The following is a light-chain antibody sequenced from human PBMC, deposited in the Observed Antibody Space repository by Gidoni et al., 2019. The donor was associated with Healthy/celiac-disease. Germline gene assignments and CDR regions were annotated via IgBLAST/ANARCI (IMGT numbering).Light chain of an antibody. J-gene: IGKJ2*01. CDR1: QSISSW. CDR3: QQYNSYPYT. V-gene: IGKV1-5*03. Sequence: DIEMTQSPSPLSASVGDRVTIPCRASQSISSWLAWYQQKPGKAPKPLIYTASSLESGVPSRFSGSGSGTEFTLTISSLQPDDFATYYCQQYNSYPYTFGQGTKLEIK. CDR2: TAS.